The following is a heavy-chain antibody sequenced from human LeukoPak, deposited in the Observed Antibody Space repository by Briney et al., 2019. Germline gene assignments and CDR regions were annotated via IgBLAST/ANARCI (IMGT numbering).Heavy chain of an antibody. D-gene: IGHD3-22*01. CDR2: ISAYNGNT. J-gene: IGHJ4*02. V-gene: IGHV1-18*01. CDR1: GSTFTNYG. CDR3: ARAPHYHGSSGYCYFGSYF. Sequence: GASVKVSCKASGSTFTNYGINWVRQAPGQGLERMGWISAYNGNTNYEQKLQGRVTMTTDTSTSTAYMELRSLRSDDTAVYYCARAPHYHGSSGYCYFGSYFGGQGTRVPVSS.